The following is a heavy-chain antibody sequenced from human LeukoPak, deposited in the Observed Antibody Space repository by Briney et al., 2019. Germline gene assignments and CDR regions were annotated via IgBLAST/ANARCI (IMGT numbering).Heavy chain of an antibody. J-gene: IGHJ3*01. V-gene: IGHV1-46*01. D-gene: IGHD5-24*01. CDR1: GYTFTNSY. CDR3: ARIRDGYNDAYDL. Sequence: GPSVKVSCKASGYTFTNSYIHWVRQAPGQVLEWMGLINPDGGSTNYAQNFQGRVTLTRDTSTSTVYMELSSLRSEDTAIYYCARIRDGYNDAYDLWGQGTVVTVPS. CDR2: INPDGGST.